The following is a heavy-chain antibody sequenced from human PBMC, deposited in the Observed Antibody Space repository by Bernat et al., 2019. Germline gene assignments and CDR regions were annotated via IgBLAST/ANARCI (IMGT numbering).Heavy chain of an antibody. D-gene: IGHD2-2*01. CDR2: VNSDGSSA. V-gene: IGHV3-74*01. CDR3: ARSLGGPYQFDH. CDR1: GFTFSTYW. Sequence: EVQLVESGGDLVQPGGSLRLSCAVSGFTFSTYWMHWVRQAPGRGLVWVSRVNSDGSSASYAASVTGRFTISRDNAKNTLFLQMDSLRAEDTAVYYCARSLGGPYQFDHWGQGTLVTVSS. J-gene: IGHJ4*02.